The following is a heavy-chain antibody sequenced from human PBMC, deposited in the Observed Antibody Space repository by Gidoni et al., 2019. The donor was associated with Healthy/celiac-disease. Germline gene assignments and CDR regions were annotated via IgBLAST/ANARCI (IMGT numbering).Heavy chain of an antibody. CDR2: IIPIVGTA. CDR1: GGTFSTSA. CDR3: ARDSTRDYDFWSGYYTGWFDP. Sequence: QVQLVQSGAEVKKPGSSLKVSCKASGGTFSTSAISWVRQAPGQGLEWMGGIIPIVGTANYAQKVQGRVTITADESTSKAYMELSSRRSEDTAVYYCARDSTRDYDFWSGYYTGWFDPWGQGTLVTVSS. J-gene: IGHJ5*02. V-gene: IGHV1-69*01. D-gene: IGHD3-3*01.